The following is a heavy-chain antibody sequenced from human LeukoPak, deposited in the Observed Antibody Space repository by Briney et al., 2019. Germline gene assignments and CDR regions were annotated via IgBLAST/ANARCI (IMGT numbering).Heavy chain of an antibody. J-gene: IGHJ4*02. CDR3: ARGHDDYFDY. V-gene: IGHV4-34*01. D-gene: IGHD3-3*01. CDR1: GGSFSGYY. Sequence: SETLSLTCAVYGGSFSGYYWSWIRQPPGKGLEWIGEINHSGSTNYNPSLKSRVTISVDTSKNQLSLKLSSVTAADTAVYYCARGHDDYFDYWGQGTLVTVSS. CDR2: INHSGST.